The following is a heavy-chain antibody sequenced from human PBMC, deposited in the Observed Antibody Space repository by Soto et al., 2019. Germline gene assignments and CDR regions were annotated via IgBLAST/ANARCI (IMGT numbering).Heavy chain of an antibody. V-gene: IGHV3-33*01. CDR3: ARDHGYSGYDWTYYYYGMDV. CDR2: IWYDGSNK. D-gene: IGHD5-12*01. Sequence: PGGSLRLSCAASGFTFSSYGMHWVRQAPGKGLEWVAVIWYDGSNKYYADSVKGRFTISRDNSKNTLYLQMNSLRAEDTAVYYCARDHGYSGYDWTYYYYGMDVWGQGTTVTVSS. J-gene: IGHJ6*02. CDR1: GFTFSSYG.